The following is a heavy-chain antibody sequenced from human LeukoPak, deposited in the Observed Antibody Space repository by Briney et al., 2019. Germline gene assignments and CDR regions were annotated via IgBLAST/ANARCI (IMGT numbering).Heavy chain of an antibody. CDR1: GFTFSSYW. CDR3: ARVPGYSYGYYFGY. V-gene: IGHV3-74*01. J-gene: IGHJ4*02. D-gene: IGHD5-18*01. CDR2: INSDGSST. Sequence: GGSLRLSCAASGFTFSSYWMHWVRQAPGKGLVWVSRINSDGSSTSYADSVKGRFTISRDNAKNTLYLQMNSLRAEDTAVYYCARVPGYSYGYYFGYWGQGTLVTVSS.